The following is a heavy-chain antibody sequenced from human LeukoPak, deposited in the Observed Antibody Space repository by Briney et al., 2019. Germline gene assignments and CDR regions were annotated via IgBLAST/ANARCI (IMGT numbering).Heavy chain of an antibody. V-gene: IGHV1-2*02. D-gene: IGHD6-13*01. CDR3: ARDLNGIELGIDY. CDR2: INPNSGGT. Sequence: GASAKVSCKASGYTFTGYYMHWVRQTPGQGLEWMGWINPNSGGTNYAQKFQGRVTMTRDTSISTAYMELSRLRSDDTAVYYCARDLNGIELGIDYWGQGTLVTVSS. J-gene: IGHJ4*02. CDR1: GYTFTGYY.